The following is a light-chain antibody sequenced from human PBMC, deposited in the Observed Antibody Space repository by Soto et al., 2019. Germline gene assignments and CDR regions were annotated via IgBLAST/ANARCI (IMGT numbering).Light chain of an antibody. CDR1: SSDLGIYNY. V-gene: IGLV2-14*01. Sequence: QSVRTQPASVSGSPGQSIAISCSGSSSDLGIYNYVSWYQQHPGKVPKLIIFEVTNRPSGVSNRFSGFKSGNTASLTISGLQAEDEADYYCSSYTTSSTRVFG. CDR3: SSYTTSSTRV. CDR2: EVT. J-gene: IGLJ1*01.